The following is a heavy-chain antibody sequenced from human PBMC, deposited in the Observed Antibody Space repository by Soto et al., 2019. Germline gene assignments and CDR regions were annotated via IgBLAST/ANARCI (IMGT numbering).Heavy chain of an antibody. CDR2: ISYDGSNK. J-gene: IGHJ4*02. V-gene: IGHV3-30-3*01. CDR1: GFTFSSYA. CDR3: AREDIVATIEY. Sequence: QVQLVESGGGVVQTGRSLRLSCAASGFTFSSYAMHWVRQAPGKGLEWVAVISYDGSNKYYADSVKGRFTISRDNSKNTLYLQMNSLRAEDTAVYYCAREDIVATIEYWGQGTLVTVSS. D-gene: IGHD5-12*01.